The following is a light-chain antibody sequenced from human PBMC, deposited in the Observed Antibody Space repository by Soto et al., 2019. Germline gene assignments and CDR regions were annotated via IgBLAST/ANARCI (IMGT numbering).Light chain of an antibody. CDR2: GNS. CDR3: AAWDDSLNGLYV. V-gene: IGLV1-40*01. J-gene: IGLJ1*01. CDR1: SSNIGAGYD. Sequence: QSVLKQPPSVSGAPGQRVTISCTGSSSNIGAGYDVHWYQQLPGTAPKLLIYGNSNRPSGVPDRFSGSKSGTSASLAITGLQAEDEADYYCAAWDDSLNGLYVFGTGTKVTVL.